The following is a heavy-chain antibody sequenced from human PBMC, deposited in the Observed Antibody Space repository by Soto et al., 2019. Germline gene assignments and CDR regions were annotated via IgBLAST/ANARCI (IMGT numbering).Heavy chain of an antibody. V-gene: IGHV1-8*01. J-gene: IGHJ5*02. CDR3: ARFFFFYDILIGYYRGNWFDP. CDR1: GYTFTSYD. D-gene: IGHD3-9*01. CDR2: MNPNSGNT. Sequence: GASVKVSCKASGYTFTSYDINWVRQATGQGLEWMGWMNPNSGNTGYAQKFQGRVTMTRNTSISTAYMELSSLRSVDTAVYYCARFFFFYDILIGYYRGNWFDPWGQGTLVTVSS.